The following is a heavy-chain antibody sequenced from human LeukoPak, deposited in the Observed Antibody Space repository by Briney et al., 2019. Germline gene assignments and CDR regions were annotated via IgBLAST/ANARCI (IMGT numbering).Heavy chain of an antibody. CDR1: GFTFSSYA. CDR2: ISYDGSNK. V-gene: IGHV3-30*01. Sequence: PGRSLRLSCAASGFTFSSYAMHWVRQAPGKGLERVAVISYDGSNKYYADSVKGRFTISRDNSKNTLYLQMNSLRAEDTAVYYCARDGTPAGYCSGGSCPYYYYYYMDVCGKGTTVTVSS. CDR3: ARDGTPAGYCSGGSCPYYYYYYMDV. J-gene: IGHJ6*03. D-gene: IGHD2-15*01.